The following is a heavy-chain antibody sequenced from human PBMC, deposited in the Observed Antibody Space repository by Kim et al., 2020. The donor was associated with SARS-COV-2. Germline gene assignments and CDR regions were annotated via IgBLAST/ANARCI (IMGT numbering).Heavy chain of an antibody. CDR1: GFTFSDSY. V-gene: IGHV3-11*01. CDR2: ISSSGWTI. CDR3: ARDGGEMSELAYFDY. J-gene: IGHJ4*01. Sequence: GGSLRLSCAASGFTFSDSYMSWIRQAPGKGLEWVSSISSSGWTIYYADSLKGRFTISRDNAKNSLYLQMNSLRVEDTALYYCARDGGEMSELAYFDYWG. D-gene: IGHD3-10*01.